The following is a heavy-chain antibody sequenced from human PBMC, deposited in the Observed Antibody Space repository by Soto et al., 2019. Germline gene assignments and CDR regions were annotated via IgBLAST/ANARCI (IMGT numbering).Heavy chain of an antibody. Sequence: QVQLEQSGAEVKKPGSSVKVSCKASGGTLSDHGVAWLRQAPGQGLEWMGGTIPVFNTAKYAQKFQVRVTVTADKFTKIAYMELSSLRAEDTAFYFCARGVYGSGNYYAGPSAFDIWGQGTMVIVSS. V-gene: IGHV1-69*06. CDR2: TIPVFNTA. CDR3: ARGVYGSGNYYAGPSAFDI. J-gene: IGHJ3*02. CDR1: GGTLSDHG. D-gene: IGHD3-10*01.